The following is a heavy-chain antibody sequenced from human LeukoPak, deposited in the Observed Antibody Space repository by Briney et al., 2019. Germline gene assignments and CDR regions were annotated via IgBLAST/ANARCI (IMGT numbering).Heavy chain of an antibody. CDR3: ARNPEERYSYGPPGY. J-gene: IGHJ4*02. D-gene: IGHD5-18*01. CDR1: GFTFSSYG. Sequence: GGSLRLSCAASGFTFSSYGMHWVRQAPGKGLEWVAVIWYDGSNKYYADSVKGRFTISRDNSKNTLYLQMNSLRAEDTAVYYCARNPEERYSYGPPGYWGQGTLVTVSS. V-gene: IGHV3-33*01. CDR2: IWYDGSNK.